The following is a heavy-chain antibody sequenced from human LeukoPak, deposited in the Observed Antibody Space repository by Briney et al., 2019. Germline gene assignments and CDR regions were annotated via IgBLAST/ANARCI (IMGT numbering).Heavy chain of an antibody. CDR1: GLTFTGAW. CDR2: FKSKADGGAT. Sequence: AGGPLRLSCEVTGLTFTGAWYRWVRQAPGKGLEWVGRFKSKADGGATEYAAPVKDRFIISRDESKNTLYLQMNSLKTDDTALYFGATDDPQWSNWGLGTLRSVSS. CDR3: ATDDPQWSN. V-gene: IGHV3-15*01. D-gene: IGHD2-15*01. J-gene: IGHJ4*02.